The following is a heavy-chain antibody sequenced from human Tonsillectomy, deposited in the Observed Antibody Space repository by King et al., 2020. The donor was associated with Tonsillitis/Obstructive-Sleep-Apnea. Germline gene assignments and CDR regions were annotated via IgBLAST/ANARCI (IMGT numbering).Heavy chain of an antibody. D-gene: IGHD5-12*01. V-gene: IGHV3-33*01. CDR3: ARDPVDIVATSHDAFDI. CDR1: GFTFSSYG. CDR2: IWYDGSNK. J-gene: IGHJ3*02. Sequence: VQLVESGGGVVQPGRSLRLSCAASGFTFSSYGMHWVRQAPGKGLEWVAVIWYDGSNKYYADSVKGRFTISRDNSKNTLYLQMNSLRAEDTAVYYCARDPVDIVATSHDAFDIWGQGTMVTVSS.